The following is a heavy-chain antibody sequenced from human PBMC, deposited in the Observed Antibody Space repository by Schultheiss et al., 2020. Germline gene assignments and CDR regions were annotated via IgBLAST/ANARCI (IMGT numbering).Heavy chain of an antibody. CDR3: ATSYTCDWYFDV. J-gene: IGHJ2*01. V-gene: IGHV3-23*01. D-gene: IGHD1-1*01. CDR2: INSVGHTT. Sequence: GGSLRLSCSTSGFTFSVHDMTWVRQAPGKALEWVASINSVGHTTWYADSVRGRFAISRDNSKNTLYLQLNTLRADDTALYFCATSYTCDWYFDVWGRGTLVTVSS. CDR1: GFTFSVHD.